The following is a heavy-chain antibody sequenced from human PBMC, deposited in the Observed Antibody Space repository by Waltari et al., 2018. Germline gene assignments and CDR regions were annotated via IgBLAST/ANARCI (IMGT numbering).Heavy chain of an antibody. J-gene: IGHJ4*02. CDR2: ITNDGDIT. V-gene: IGHV3-23*01. Sequence: EVQLLDSGGGLVYPGGSLRLSCVASGFPFSSYTMAWVRQLPGRGLELVSAITNDGDITYYADSVEGRFTITRDNSRNTLSLQMNRLRVEDTAIYYCAKRGGYFYHYWGQGTLVTVSS. CDR3: AKRGGYFYHY. CDR1: GFPFSSYT. D-gene: IGHD3-22*01.